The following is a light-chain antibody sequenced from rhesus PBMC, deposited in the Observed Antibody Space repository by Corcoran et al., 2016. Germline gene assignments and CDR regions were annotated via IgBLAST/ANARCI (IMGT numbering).Light chain of an antibody. J-gene: IGLJ1*01. Sequence: QSVVTQPPSVSEAARKSVTISCSGSSSNIGSNSVSWYQQVPGTAPKLLIYYNDQRVSGVSDRFSGSQSGTSASLAISGLQTEDEADYYCAAWDDSLNGYIFGTGTRLTVL. CDR2: YND. CDR3: AAWDDSLNGYI. CDR1: SSNIGSNS. V-gene: IGLV1-60*01.